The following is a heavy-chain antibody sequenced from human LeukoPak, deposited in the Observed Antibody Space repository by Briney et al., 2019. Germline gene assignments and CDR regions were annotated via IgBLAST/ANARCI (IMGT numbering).Heavy chain of an antibody. Sequence: PSETLSLTCTVSGGSISSYYWSWIRQPPGKGLEWIGYIYYSGSTNYNPSLKSRVTISVDTSKNQFSLKLSSVTAADTAVYYCARGLSKRIYWGQGTLVTVSS. CDR2: IYYSGST. CDR1: GGSISSYY. V-gene: IGHV4-59*01. J-gene: IGHJ4*02. D-gene: IGHD2-15*01. CDR3: ARGLSKRIY.